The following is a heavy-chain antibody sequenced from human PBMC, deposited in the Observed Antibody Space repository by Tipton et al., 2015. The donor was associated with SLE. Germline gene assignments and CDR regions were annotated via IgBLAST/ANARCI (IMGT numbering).Heavy chain of an antibody. CDR3: ARRPYSSSWDH. V-gene: IGHV4-61*02. Sequence: TLSLTCSVSGGSINSGGHYWSWIRQPAGKGLEWIGRIYTSGSTNHNPSLKSRVTISVDTSKSQFSLKLSSVTAADTAVYYCARRPYSSSWDHWGQGTLVTVSS. CDR1: GGSINSGGHY. CDR2: IYTSGST. J-gene: IGHJ4*02. D-gene: IGHD6-13*01.